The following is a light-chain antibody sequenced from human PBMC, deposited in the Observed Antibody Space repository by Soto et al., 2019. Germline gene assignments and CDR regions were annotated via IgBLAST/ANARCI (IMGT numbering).Light chain of an antibody. CDR2: GAS. CDR3: QQYGSSAPIT. J-gene: IGKJ5*01. CDR1: HPVSSRY. V-gene: IGKV3-20*01. Sequence: EIVLTHSPGTLSLSPGERASLSCRARHPVSSRYVTSYQQKRGQAPRLLIYGASSSATGIPDRFSGSGSGTDFTLTIRRLEPEDFALYFCQQYGSSAPITFGQGTRLEI.